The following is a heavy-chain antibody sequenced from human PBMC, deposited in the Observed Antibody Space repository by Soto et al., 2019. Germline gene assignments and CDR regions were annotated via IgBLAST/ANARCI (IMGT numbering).Heavy chain of an antibody. CDR1: GLSITDSEMG. Sequence: QVTLKESGPVLVKPTETLTLRCTVSGLSITDSEMGVSWIRQPPGQPLEWLAHIDSSGEKSYRTFLKSILAISKDTSKSQIVLTMTNMDPVDTATYYCARRHLAVAVSPWFDPWGQGIPVTVSS. J-gene: IGHJ5*02. V-gene: IGHV2-26*01. D-gene: IGHD6-19*01. CDR2: IDSSGEK. CDR3: ARRHLAVAVSPWFDP.